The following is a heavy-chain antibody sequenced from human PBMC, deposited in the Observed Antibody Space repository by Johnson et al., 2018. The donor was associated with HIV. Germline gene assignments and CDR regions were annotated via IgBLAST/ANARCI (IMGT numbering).Heavy chain of an antibody. CDR2: ISSSGSTI. CDR1: GFTFSSYG. D-gene: IGHD1-26*01. J-gene: IGHJ3*02. CDR3: AREGVVGVKDGLI. Sequence: MLLVESGGGVVQPGGSLRLSCAASGFTFSSYGMHWVRQAPGKGLEWVSYISSSGSTIYYADSVKGRFTISRDNAKNSLYLQMNSLRAEDTAVYYCAREGVVGVKDGLIWGQGTMVTVSS. V-gene: IGHV3-48*04.